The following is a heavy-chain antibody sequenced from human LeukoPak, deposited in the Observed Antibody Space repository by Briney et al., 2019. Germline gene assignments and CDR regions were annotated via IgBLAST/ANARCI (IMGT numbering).Heavy chain of an antibody. J-gene: IGHJ6*03. Sequence: SETLSLTCTVSGASISSNAYFWGWVRQPPGKGLEWIAYISNSGNTYYNPSLKSRVTISVDTSKNQFSLKLSSVTAADTAVYYCARLGAARPSGRPPYYYYMDVWGKGTTVTVSS. CDR1: GASISSNAYF. CDR3: ARLGAARPSGRPPYYYYMDV. CDR2: ISNSGNT. V-gene: IGHV4-39*07. D-gene: IGHD6-6*01.